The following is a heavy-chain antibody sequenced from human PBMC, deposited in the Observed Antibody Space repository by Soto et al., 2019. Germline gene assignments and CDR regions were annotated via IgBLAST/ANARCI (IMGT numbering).Heavy chain of an antibody. V-gene: IGHV4-30-2*01. D-gene: IGHD1-26*01. CDR2: IYHSGST. J-gene: IGHJ6*02. Sequence: PAETLSLTCAVSGGSSSSGGYSWIWIRHPPGRGLEWIGYIYHSGSTYYNPSLKSRVTISVDRSKNQFSLKLSSVTAADTAVYYCARALVPSKRNYYYGMDVWGQGTTVTVSS. CDR3: ARALVPSKRNYYYGMDV. CDR1: GGSSSSGGYS.